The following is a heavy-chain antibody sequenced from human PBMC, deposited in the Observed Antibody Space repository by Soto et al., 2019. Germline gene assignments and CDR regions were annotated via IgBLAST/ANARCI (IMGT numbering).Heavy chain of an antibody. Sequence: EVQLVESGGGLVQPGGSLRLSCAASGFTFNNYWMHWVRQAPGKGLVWVSGINSDGSSTSFADSVRGRFTMSRDNAKNTLHLQMNSLRAEDTAVYYCARDLPYYYDTSGFSLGDYWGQGTLVTVSS. D-gene: IGHD3-22*01. V-gene: IGHV3-74*01. CDR1: GFTFNNYW. CDR2: INSDGSST. CDR3: ARDLPYYYDTSGFSLGDY. J-gene: IGHJ4*02.